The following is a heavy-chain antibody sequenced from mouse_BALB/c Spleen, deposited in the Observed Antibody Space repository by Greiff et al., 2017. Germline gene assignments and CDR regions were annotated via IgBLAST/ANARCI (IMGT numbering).Heavy chain of an antibody. CDR2: ISYSGST. J-gene: IGHJ4*01. CDR1: GDSITSGY. Sequence: EVHLVESGPSLVKPSQTLSLTCSVTGDSITSGYWNWIRKFPGNKLEYMGYISYSGSTYYNPSLKSRISITRDTSKNQYYLQVNSVTTEDTATYYCARNYGRVYAMDYWGQGTSVTVSS. D-gene: IGHD1-1*01. CDR3: ARNYGRVYAMDY. V-gene: IGHV3-8*02.